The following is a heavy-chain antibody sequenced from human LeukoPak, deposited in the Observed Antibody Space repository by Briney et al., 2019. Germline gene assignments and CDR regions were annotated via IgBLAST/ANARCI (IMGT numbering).Heavy chain of an antibody. J-gene: IGHJ4*02. Sequence: GESLRLSCAVAGFTFINYWMHCVRQAPGKGLVWVSRIDSDGSTTNYAGSVKGRFTISRDNAKNTVFLQMNSLRAEDTDVYYCVRPIVGAAVGDYWGQGTLVTVSS. CDR2: IDSDGSTT. CDR1: GFTFINYW. CDR3: VRPIVGAAVGDY. D-gene: IGHD1-26*01. V-gene: IGHV3-74*01.